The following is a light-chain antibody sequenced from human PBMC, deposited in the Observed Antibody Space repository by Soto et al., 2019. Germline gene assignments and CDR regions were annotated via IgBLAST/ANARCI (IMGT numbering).Light chain of an antibody. Sequence: DIQMTQSPSTLSASVGDRVTITCLASQSISSWLAWYQQKPGRAPKLLIYDASSLKSGVPSRFSGSGSETEFTLTINSLQPDDFATYYCHQYDSYPYTFGQGTKVDIK. V-gene: IGKV1-5*01. CDR3: HQYDSYPYT. CDR2: DAS. J-gene: IGKJ2*01. CDR1: QSISSW.